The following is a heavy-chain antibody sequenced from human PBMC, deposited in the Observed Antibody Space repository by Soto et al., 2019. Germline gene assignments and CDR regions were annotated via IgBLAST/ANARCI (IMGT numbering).Heavy chain of an antibody. CDR2: IIPIFHTP. CDR3: ARDKARQQLGGNYYYGIDV. CDR1: GGTFGNSA. J-gene: IGHJ6*02. V-gene: IGHV1-69*12. D-gene: IGHD3-3*02. Sequence: QVQLVQSGAEVKKPGSSVTVSCKASGGTFGNSAISWVRQAPGQGLEWMGGIIPIFHTPDYAQKFQGRVTITADESTSTASMELTSLRSEDTGVYYCARDKARQQLGGNYYYGIDVWGQGTTVTVSS.